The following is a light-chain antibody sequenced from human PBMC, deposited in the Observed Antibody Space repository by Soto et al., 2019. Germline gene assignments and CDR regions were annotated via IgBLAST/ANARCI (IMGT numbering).Light chain of an antibody. CDR2: KDT. V-gene: IGLV3-25*03. CDR3: QSAESSVV. CDR1: ALPKQY. J-gene: IGLJ2*01. Sequence: SYELTQPPSVSVSPGQTARITCSGDALPKQYAYWYQQKPGQAPVLVIYKDTERPSGIPERFSGSSSGTTVTLTISGVQAEDEADYYCQSAESSVVFGGGTQLTVL.